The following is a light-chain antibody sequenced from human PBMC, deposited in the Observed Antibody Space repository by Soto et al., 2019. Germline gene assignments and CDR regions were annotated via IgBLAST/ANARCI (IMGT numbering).Light chain of an antibody. V-gene: IGKV1-5*01. J-gene: IGKJ1*01. CDR1: QSISSW. CDR3: QQYNSYSWT. Sequence: DIQMTQSPSTLSASVGDRVSITFRASQSISSWLAWYQQKPGKAPKLPIFDASSLQSGVPSRFSGSGSGTEFTLTISSLQPDDFATYYCQQYNSYSWTFGQGTKVDI. CDR2: DAS.